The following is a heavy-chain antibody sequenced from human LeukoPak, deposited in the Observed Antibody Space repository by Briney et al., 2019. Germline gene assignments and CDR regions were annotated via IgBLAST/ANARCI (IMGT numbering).Heavy chain of an antibody. D-gene: IGHD1-1*01. V-gene: IGHV4-61*02. CDR3: ARVGNWNDGQHFDY. CDR1: GGSISSGSYY. Sequence: PSQTLSLTCTVSGGSISSGSYYWSWIRQPAGKGLEWIGRIYTNGSTNYNPSLKSRVTISVDTSKNQFSLKLSSVTAADTAVYYCARVGNWNDGQHFDYWGQGTLVTVSS. CDR2: IYTNGST. J-gene: IGHJ4*02.